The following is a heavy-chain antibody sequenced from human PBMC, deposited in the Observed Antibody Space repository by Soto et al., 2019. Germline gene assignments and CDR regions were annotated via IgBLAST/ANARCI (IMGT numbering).Heavy chain of an antibody. D-gene: IGHD3-22*01. CDR2: IIPIFGTA. V-gene: IGHV1-69*01. Sequence: QVQLVQSGAEVKKPGSSVKVSCKASGGTFSSYAISWVRQAPGQGLEWMGGIIPIFGTANYAQKFQGRVTITADDSTGTAYRERSGLRSEDTAVYYCAREERGGQGVSSGYRGFNWFDPWGQGTLVTVSS. J-gene: IGHJ5*02. CDR1: GGTFSSYA. CDR3: AREERGGQGVSSGYRGFNWFDP.